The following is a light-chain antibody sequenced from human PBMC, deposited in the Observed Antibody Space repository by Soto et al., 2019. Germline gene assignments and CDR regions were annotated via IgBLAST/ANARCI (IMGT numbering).Light chain of an antibody. CDR3: AAWHDSLNGYV. Sequence: QSVLTQPPSACGTPGQRVTISCSGSSSNIGSNTVNWFQQLPGTAPKLLIYRNNQRPSGVPDRFSGSKSGTSASLAISGLQSEDEADYYCAAWHDSLNGYVFGTGTKLTVL. CDR1: SSNIGSNT. CDR2: RNN. V-gene: IGLV1-44*01. J-gene: IGLJ1*01.